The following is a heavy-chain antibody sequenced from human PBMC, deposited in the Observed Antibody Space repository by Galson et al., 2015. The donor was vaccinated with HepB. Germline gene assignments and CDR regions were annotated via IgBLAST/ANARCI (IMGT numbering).Heavy chain of an antibody. J-gene: IGHJ4*02. Sequence: SLRLSCAASGFTFTRYAMTWVRQAPGKGLEWVASITSSGGKTYYTGSVKGRFTISRDNSKNTLFLQLNSLRAEDTAVYYCAKDGIMVANNPYHFHYWGQGTLVTVSS. CDR3: AKDGIMVANNPYHFHY. D-gene: IGHD2-15*01. CDR2: ITSSGGKT. V-gene: IGHV3-23*01. CDR1: GFTFTRYA.